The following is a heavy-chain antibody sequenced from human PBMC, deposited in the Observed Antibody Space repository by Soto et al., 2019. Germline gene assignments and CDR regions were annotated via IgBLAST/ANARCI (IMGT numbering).Heavy chain of an antibody. Sequence: GGSLRLSCAASGFIFSSYGMHWVRQAPGKGLEWVAAIPYDEANKYYSDFVKGRFTISRSNSKRTLELQMDSLRTEDTAVYYCAKDGPYGMATKAVDFWGLGTLVTVSS. J-gene: IGHJ4*02. CDR2: IPYDEANK. D-gene: IGHD5-12*01. V-gene: IGHV3-30*18. CDR1: GFIFSSYG. CDR3: AKDGPYGMATKAVDF.